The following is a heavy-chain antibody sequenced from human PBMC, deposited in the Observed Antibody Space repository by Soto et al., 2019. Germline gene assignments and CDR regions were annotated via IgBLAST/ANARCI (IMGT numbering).Heavy chain of an antibody. Sequence: QVQLQESGPGLVEPSGTLSLTCAVSGDSISSSHWWSWVRQPPGKGLEWIGEIFNSGTTKYNPSLESRVTMSVDKSNNQLSLKLRSVTAADTAVYYCARQLERGDLPEGFEYWGQGTLATVSS. D-gene: IGHD1-1*01. CDR2: IFNSGTT. CDR1: GDSISSSHW. CDR3: ARQLERGDLPEGFEY. J-gene: IGHJ4*02. V-gene: IGHV4-4*02.